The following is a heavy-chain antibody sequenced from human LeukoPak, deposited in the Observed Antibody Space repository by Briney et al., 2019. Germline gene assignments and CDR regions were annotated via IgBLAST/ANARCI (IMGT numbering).Heavy chain of an antibody. CDR3: TTDFGVRDY. J-gene: IGHJ4*02. D-gene: IGHD3-10*01. Sequence: GGSLRLSCAASGFTFSNAWMSWVRQAPGKGLEWVGRSKSKTDGGTTDYAAPVKGRFTILRDDSKNTLYLQMNSLKSEDTAVYYCTTDFGVRDYWGQGTLVTVSS. CDR1: GFTFSNAW. CDR2: SKSKTDGGTT. V-gene: IGHV3-15*01.